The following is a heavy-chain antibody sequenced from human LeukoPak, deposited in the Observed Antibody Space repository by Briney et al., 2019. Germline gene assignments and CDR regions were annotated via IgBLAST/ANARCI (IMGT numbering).Heavy chain of an antibody. D-gene: IGHD6-19*01. V-gene: IGHV4-39*07. CDR2: IYYSGST. J-gene: IGHJ5*02. Sequence: SETLSLTCTVSGGSISSSSYYWGWIRQPPGKGLEWIGSIYYSGSTYYNPSLKSRVTISVDTSKNQFSLKLSSVTAADTAVYYCARGGSSGWYNWFDPWGQGTLVTVSS. CDR1: GGSISSSSYY. CDR3: ARGGSSGWYNWFDP.